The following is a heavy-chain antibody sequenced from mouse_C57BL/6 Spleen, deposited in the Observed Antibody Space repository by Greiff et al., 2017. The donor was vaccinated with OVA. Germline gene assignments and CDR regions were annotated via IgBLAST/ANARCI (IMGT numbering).Heavy chain of an antibody. Sequence: QVQLQQSGAELVKPGASVKLSCKASGYTFTSYWMQWVKQRPGQGLEWIGEIDPSDSYTNYNQKFKGKATLTVDTSSSTAYMQLSSLTSEDSAVYYCARYYGSSYLDYWGQGTTLTVSS. D-gene: IGHD1-1*01. CDR1: GYTFTSYW. CDR2: IDPSDSYT. CDR3: ARYYGSSYLDY. J-gene: IGHJ2*01. V-gene: IGHV1-50*01.